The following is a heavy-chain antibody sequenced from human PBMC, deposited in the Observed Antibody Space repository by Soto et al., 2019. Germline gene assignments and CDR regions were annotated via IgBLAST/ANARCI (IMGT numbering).Heavy chain of an antibody. J-gene: IGHJ4*02. CDR3: ARSPQYSSGWNGGFDY. Sequence: PSETLSLTCDFSGDFLTTYYWNWIRQSPGKGLEWIGYIFYGGHTNYNPSLRGRATISVDTSKNQFSLKLSSVTAADTAVYYCARSPQYSSGWNGGFDYWGQGTLVTVSS. CDR1: GDFLTTYY. D-gene: IGHD6-19*01. V-gene: IGHV4-59*01. CDR2: IFYGGHT.